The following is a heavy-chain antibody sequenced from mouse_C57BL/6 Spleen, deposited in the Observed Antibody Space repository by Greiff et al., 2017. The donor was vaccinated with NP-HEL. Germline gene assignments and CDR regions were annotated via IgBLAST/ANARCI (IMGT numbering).Heavy chain of an antibody. Sequence: EVQLLQSEGGFVQPGSSMQLSCTASGFTFSDYYMAWVRQGPEKGLEWVANINNDGSSSYSVDSLKSRFIFSRANAKTLLYLHMSSLKAEDTATYYCARGVTNWGSYCDVWGTGTTVTVSS. D-gene: IGHD4-1*01. CDR2: INNDGSSS. CDR1: GFTFSDYY. CDR3: ARGVTNWGSYCDV. J-gene: IGHJ1*03. V-gene: IGHV5-16*01.